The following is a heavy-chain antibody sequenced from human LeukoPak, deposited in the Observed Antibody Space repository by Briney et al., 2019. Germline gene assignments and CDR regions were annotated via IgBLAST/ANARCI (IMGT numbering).Heavy chain of an antibody. J-gene: IGHJ6*03. CDR1: GLPFSSYG. CDR3: AKDHHLPGHYYYYYYMDV. CDR2: IRYEGSNE. Sequence: PGGSLRHSCAASGLPFSSYGMHWVREAPDKGLKWVAFIRYEGSNEHYAESVKGRFPISRDNSKTTLYLQMNSLRDEDTAVYYCAKDHHLPGHYYYYYYMDVWGKGTTVTFSS. D-gene: IGHD1-14*01. V-gene: IGHV3-30*02.